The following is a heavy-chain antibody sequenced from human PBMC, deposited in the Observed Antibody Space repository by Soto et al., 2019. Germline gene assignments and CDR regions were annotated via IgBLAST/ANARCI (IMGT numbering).Heavy chain of an antibody. Sequence: SETLSLTCTVSGDSISSSTYYWGWIRQPPGKGLEWIGCIYHTGTTYYNPSLKSRVTIYVYTTKNQFSLKLSSVTAADTAVYYCARPYFSSSSMFDYWGQGTLVTVSS. V-gene: IGHV4-39*01. J-gene: IGHJ4*02. D-gene: IGHD6-6*01. CDR2: IYHTGTT. CDR1: GDSISSSTYY. CDR3: ARPYFSSSSMFDY.